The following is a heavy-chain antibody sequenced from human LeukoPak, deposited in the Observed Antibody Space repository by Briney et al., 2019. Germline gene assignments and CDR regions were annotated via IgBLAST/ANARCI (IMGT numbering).Heavy chain of an antibody. D-gene: IGHD6-19*01. CDR1: GFMFHDYA. CDR3: ARESESSGWYDY. V-gene: IGHV3-43*02. J-gene: IGHJ4*02. CDR2: ISGDGGST. Sequence: RPGGCRRLSCAAPGFMFHDYAIHWARQAPGKGLEWVSLISGDGGSTFYADSVKGRFTISRDNSKNSLYLQMNSLRSDDTALYYCARESESSGWYDYWGQGTLVTVSS.